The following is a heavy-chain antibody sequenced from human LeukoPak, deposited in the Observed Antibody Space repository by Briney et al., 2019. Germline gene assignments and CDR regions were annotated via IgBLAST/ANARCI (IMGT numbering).Heavy chain of an antibody. Sequence: GGSLRLSCAASGFTVSSNYMSWVRQAPGKGLEWVSVIYSGGSTYYADSVKGRFTISGDNSKNTLYLQMNSLRAEDTAVYYCARDQRVWFGELPNYYYYMDVWGKGTTVTVSS. CDR3: ARDQRVWFGELPNYYYYMDV. CDR1: GFTVSSNY. CDR2: IYSGGST. D-gene: IGHD3-10*01. J-gene: IGHJ6*03. V-gene: IGHV3-53*01.